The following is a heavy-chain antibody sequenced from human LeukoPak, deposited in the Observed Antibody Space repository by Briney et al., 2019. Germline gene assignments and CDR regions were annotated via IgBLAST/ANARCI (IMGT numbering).Heavy chain of an antibody. Sequence: SETLSLTCTVSGGSISSYFWSWIRQPAGKGLEWIGRIYTSGSTDYNPSLKSRVTLSVDTSKNQFSLKLSSVTAADTSVYYCARGASGNYHYFDYWGQGTLVTVSS. J-gene: IGHJ4*02. CDR3: ARGASGNYHYFDY. V-gene: IGHV4-4*07. CDR2: IYTSGST. D-gene: IGHD1-26*01. CDR1: GGSISSYF.